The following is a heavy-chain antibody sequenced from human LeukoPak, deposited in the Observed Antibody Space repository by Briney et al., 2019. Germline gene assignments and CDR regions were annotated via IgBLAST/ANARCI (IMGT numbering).Heavy chain of an antibody. V-gene: IGHV3-23*01. CDR3: AKENGYMDV. Sequence: PGGSLRLSCAASGFTFSSYAMSWVRQAPGKGLEWVSGISSSGGTTYYADSVKGRFTISRDNSKNTLYLQSNSLRAEDTAVYHCAKENGYMDVWGKGTIDTVSS. J-gene: IGHJ6*03. CDR1: GFTFSSYA. CDR2: ISSSGGTT.